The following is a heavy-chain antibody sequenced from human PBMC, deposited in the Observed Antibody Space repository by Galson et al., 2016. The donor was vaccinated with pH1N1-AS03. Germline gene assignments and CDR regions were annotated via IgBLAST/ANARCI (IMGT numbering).Heavy chain of an antibody. J-gene: IGHJ4*02. V-gene: IGHV3-23*01. CDR2: ISGSGNNT. CDR3: AKDKGLGGGSCYQY. CDR1: GFTFGSFA. Sequence: PLRLSCAASGFTFGSFAMSWVRQAPGKGLEWVSAISGSGNNTYYGDSAKGRLTISRDNSKNMLYLQMNSLRAEDTAVYYCAKDKGLGGGSCYQYWGQGTLVTVSS. D-gene: IGHD2-15*01.